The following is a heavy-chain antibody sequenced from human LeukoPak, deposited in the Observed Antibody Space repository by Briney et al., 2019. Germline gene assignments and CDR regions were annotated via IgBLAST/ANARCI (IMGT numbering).Heavy chain of an antibody. Sequence: PGGSLRLSCAASGXTLSDYYMSWIRQAPGKGLEWVSYISSSSSYTNYADSVKGRFTISRDNAKNSLYLQMNSLRAEDTAVYYCARDSAAAGTNYYYGMDVWGQGTTVTVSS. D-gene: IGHD6-13*01. CDR1: GXTLSDYY. J-gene: IGHJ6*02. V-gene: IGHV3-11*05. CDR3: ARDSAAAGTNYYYGMDV. CDR2: ISSSSSYT.